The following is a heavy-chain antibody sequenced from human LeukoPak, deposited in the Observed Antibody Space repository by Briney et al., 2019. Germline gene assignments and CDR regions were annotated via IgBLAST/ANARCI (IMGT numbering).Heavy chain of an antibody. D-gene: IGHD6-13*01. J-gene: IGHJ4*02. CDR2: ISYSGST. CDR3: ARGQYSGSWSYYFDY. Sequence: SETLSLTCTVSGGSISSYYWNWIRQPPGKGLEWIGYISYSGSTNYTPPLKSRVTISLDTSKNQFSLQLSSVTAADTAVYYCARGQYSGSWSYYFDYWGQGTLVTASS. V-gene: IGHV4-59*01. CDR1: GGSISSYY.